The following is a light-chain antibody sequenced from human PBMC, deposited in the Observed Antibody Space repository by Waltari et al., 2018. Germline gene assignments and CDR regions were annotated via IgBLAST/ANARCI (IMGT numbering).Light chain of an antibody. CDR3: QQYYNSRRA. CDR1: QSLFYSSNNKNY. V-gene: IGKV4-1*01. J-gene: IGKJ1*01. CDR2: WAS. Sequence: DIVLTQSPDSLAVSLGERATINCKSSQSLFYSSNNKNYLAWFQQKVGQPPKVLIYWASTRESGVPDRFSGSGSGTDFTLTIRSLQAEDVAVYYCQQYYNSRRAFGQGTKVEIK.